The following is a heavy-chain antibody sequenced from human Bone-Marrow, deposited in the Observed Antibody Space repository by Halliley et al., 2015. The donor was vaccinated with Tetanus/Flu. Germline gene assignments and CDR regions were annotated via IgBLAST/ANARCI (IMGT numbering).Heavy chain of an antibody. CDR1: GYSFTNYW. D-gene: IGHD2-8*02. J-gene: IGHJ4*02. V-gene: IGHV5-51*01. CDR3: ARGGLVVNATNYFGH. Sequence: QLVQSGAEVKKPGESLRISCKGSGYSFTNYWVGWVRQMPGKGLEWMGLIYPGDSDTRYSPSFQGQVTISVDKSISTAYLQWSSLKASDTAMYYCARGGLVVNATNYFGHWGQGTLVTVSS. CDR2: IYPGDSDT.